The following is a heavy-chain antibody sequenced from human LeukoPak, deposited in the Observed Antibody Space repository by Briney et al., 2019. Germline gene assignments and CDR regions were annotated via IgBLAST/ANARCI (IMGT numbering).Heavy chain of an antibody. V-gene: IGHV3-48*03. Sequence: GGSLRLSCAVSGFSFSNYDMNWVRQAPGKGLEWVSYISSSGSTIYYADSVKGRFTISRDNAKNSLYLQMNSLRAEDTAVYYCAELGITMIGGVWGKGTTVTISS. CDR2: ISSSGSTI. CDR3: AELGITMIGGV. J-gene: IGHJ6*04. CDR1: GFSFSNYD. D-gene: IGHD3-10*02.